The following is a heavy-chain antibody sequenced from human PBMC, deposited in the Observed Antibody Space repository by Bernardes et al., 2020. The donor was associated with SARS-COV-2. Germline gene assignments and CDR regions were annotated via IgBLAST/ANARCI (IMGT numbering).Heavy chain of an antibody. D-gene: IGHD3-22*01. J-gene: IGHJ5*02. CDR1: GYTFRTYA. CDR3: ARGDSSAWAYNWLDP. CDR2: INAVNGNI. V-gene: IGHV1-3*01. Sequence: ASVKVSCKASGYTFRTYAMHWVRRAPGQALEWMGWINAVNGNIKYSQSFQDRVTITSDTSTSTVYMEVSSLRSEDTAMYFCARGDSSAWAYNWLDPWGQGTLVTVSS.